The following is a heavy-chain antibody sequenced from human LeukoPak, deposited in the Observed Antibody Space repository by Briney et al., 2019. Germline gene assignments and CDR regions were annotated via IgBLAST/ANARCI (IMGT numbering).Heavy chain of an antibody. CDR3: AKVATGKKAQDAFDI. J-gene: IGHJ3*02. D-gene: IGHD1-1*01. CDR1: GFTFSSYA. Sequence: GGSLRHSCAASGFTFSSYAMSWVRQAPGKGLEWVSAISGSGGSTYYADSVKGRFTIPRDTSKNTLYLQMNSLRAEDTAVYYCAKVATGKKAQDAFDIWGQGTMVTVSS. V-gene: IGHV3-23*01. CDR2: ISGSGGST.